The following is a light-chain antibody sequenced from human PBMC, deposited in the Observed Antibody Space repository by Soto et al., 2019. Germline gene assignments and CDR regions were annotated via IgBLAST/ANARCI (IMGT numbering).Light chain of an antibody. J-gene: IGKJ1*01. CDR3: QQYNNWPQT. CDR2: GAS. V-gene: IGKV3-15*01. Sequence: EIVMTQSPATLSVSPGERATLSCRASQSVSSNLAWYQQKPGQAPRLLIYGASTRATGIPARFSGSGSGTEFTLTISSLQSEDFAVYYCQQYNNWPQTFGQGI. CDR1: QSVSSN.